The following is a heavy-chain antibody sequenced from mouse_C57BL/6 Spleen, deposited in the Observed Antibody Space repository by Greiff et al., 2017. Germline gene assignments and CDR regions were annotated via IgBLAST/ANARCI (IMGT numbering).Heavy chain of an antibody. D-gene: IGHD3-2*02. CDR1: GFTFSDYG. CDR3: ARQGWAYFDY. Sequence: EVKLVESGGGLVKPGGSLKLSCAASGFTFSDYGMHWVRQAPEKGLEWVAYISSGSSTIYYADTVKGRFTISRDNAKNTLFLQMTSLRSEDTAMYYCARQGWAYFDYWGQGTTRTVSS. J-gene: IGHJ2*01. CDR2: ISSGSSTI. V-gene: IGHV5-17*01.